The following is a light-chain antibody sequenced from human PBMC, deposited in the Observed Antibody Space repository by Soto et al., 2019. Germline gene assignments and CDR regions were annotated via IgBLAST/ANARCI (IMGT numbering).Light chain of an antibody. CDR2: WAS. J-gene: IGKJ2*01. Sequence: DFVMTQSPDSLAVSLGERATINCKSSQSVLYSSNNKNYLAWYQQKPGQPPKLILYWASTRESGVPDRFSGSGSGTDFTLTISSLQAEDVAVYYCQQYYSTPPTFGQGTKLEIK. V-gene: IGKV4-1*01. CDR3: QQYYSTPPT. CDR1: QSVLYSSNNKNY.